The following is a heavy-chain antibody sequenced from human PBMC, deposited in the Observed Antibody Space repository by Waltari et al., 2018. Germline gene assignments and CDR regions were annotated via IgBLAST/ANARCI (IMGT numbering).Heavy chain of an antibody. CDR1: GYTFTSYA. Sequence: VQLVQSGAEVKQPGASVKVSCKASGYTFTSYAMHWVRHAPGQRREGRGWINAGNGNTKDSQKVQGRVTITRDTSASTAYMERSSLRSEDTAVYYCARDGGIQLWLYYFDYWGQGTLVTVSS. J-gene: IGHJ4*02. V-gene: IGHV1-3*01. CDR2: INAGNGNT. CDR3: ARDGGIQLWLYYFDY. D-gene: IGHD5-18*01.